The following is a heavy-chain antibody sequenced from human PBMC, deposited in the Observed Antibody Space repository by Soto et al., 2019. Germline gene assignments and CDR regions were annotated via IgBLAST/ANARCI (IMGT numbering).Heavy chain of an antibody. Sequence: QLQLQESGPGLVKPSETLSLTCTVSGGSISSSSFHWGWIRQPPGQGLEGIGGRSYSGSTYYSPSLKSRGTISVDTSKNQFSLKLSSVTAADTAVDYCARRERAAGTDWWFDPWGQGNLVTVSS. V-gene: IGHV4-39*01. CDR3: ARRERAAGTDWWFDP. CDR1: GGSISSSSFH. D-gene: IGHD6-13*01. J-gene: IGHJ5*02. CDR2: RSYSGST.